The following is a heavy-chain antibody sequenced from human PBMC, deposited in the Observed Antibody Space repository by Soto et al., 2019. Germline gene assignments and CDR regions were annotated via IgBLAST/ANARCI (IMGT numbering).Heavy chain of an antibody. V-gene: IGHV4-34*01. D-gene: IGHD6-19*01. CDR3: ARGEAVVPLAVVTYFDY. Sequence: SETLSLTCSVSGGSISSYYWSWIRQPPGKGLEGIGEINHSGSTNYTPSLKSRVTISVDTSKNQFSLKLSSVTAADTAVYYCARGEAVVPLAVVTYFDYWGQGTLVTVSS. CDR1: GGSISSYY. CDR2: INHSGST. J-gene: IGHJ4*02.